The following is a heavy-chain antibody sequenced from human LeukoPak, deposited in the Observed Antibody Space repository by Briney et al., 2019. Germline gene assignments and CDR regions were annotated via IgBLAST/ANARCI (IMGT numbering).Heavy chain of an antibody. CDR1: VFVFSDYY. Sequence: PGGSLRLSCAASVFVFSDYYMSWIRQAPGKGLEWVSYISDSGSTIYYADSVKGRFTISRDNVKNSVYLQMNGLRAEDTAVYYCAREMEGDYGSGTFFDLWGQGNMVTVSS. J-gene: IGHJ4*02. D-gene: IGHD3-10*01. CDR3: AREMEGDYGSGTFFDL. CDR2: ISDSGSTI. V-gene: IGHV3-11*01.